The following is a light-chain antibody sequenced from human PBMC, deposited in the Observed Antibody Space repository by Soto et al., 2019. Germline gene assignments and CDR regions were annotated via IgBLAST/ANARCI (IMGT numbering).Light chain of an antibody. V-gene: IGLV1-44*01. CDR1: TSNIGSNS. CDR3: AASDDNLDGWV. CDR2: GNH. J-gene: IGLJ3*02. Sequence: QPVLTQPPSASGTPGQTVTISCSGSTSNIGSNSVAWYQQLPGTAPKLLISGNHRRPSGVPDRFSGSKSGTSASLAISGLQSDDEADYICAASDDNLDGWVFGGGTKVTVL.